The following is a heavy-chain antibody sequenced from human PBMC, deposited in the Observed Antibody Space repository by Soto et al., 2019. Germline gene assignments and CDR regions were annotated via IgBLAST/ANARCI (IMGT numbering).Heavy chain of an antibody. V-gene: IGHV3-23*01. CDR2: ISNNGDTA. J-gene: IGHJ4*02. CDR3: AKSRDFIGDIVTLLDS. D-gene: IGHD3-10*01. Sequence: HPGGSPRLSCATSGFTFSSYAMVWVGQAAEKGLEWVASISNNGDTAYYADSVKGRFTISRGNSENTLYLQMNGLRADDTALYFCAKSRDFIGDIVTLLDSWGQGTQLTVSS. CDR1: GFTFSSYA.